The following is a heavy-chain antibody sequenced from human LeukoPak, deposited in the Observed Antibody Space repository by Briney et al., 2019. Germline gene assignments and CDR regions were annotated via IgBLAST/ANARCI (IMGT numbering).Heavy chain of an antibody. D-gene: IGHD3-3*01. V-gene: IGHV3-23*01. CDR3: ARDFKDVSP. Sequence: GGSLRLSCAASGFIFSNRFMSWVRQAPGKGLEWVSSISADGGNIYYADSVKGRFTISRGNSKNTLFLQMSSLRAEDTAIYYCARDFKDVSPWGQGTLVTVSS. J-gene: IGHJ5*02. CDR1: GFIFSNRF. CDR2: ISADGGNI.